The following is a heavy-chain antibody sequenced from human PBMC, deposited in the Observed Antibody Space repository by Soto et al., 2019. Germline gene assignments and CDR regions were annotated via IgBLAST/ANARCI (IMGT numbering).Heavy chain of an antibody. V-gene: IGHV3-13*01. CDR1: GFTFSSYY. CDR3: ARGNGDSSAFDI. CDR2: IGTAGDT. Sequence: PGGSLRLSCAASGFTFSSYYMHWVLQATGKGLEWVSAIGTAGDTYYPGSVKGRFTISRENAKNSLYLQMNSLRAEDTAVYYCARGNGDSSAFDIWGQGTMVTVSS. J-gene: IGHJ3*02. D-gene: IGHD4-17*01.